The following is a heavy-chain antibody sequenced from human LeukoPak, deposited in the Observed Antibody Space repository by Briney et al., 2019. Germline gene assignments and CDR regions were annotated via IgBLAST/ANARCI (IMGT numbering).Heavy chain of an antibody. CDR2: IYYSGST. V-gene: IGHV4-59*08. CDR3: ARHFYYDSSGYYAGCFDY. Sequence: SETLSLTCTVSGGSISGYYWSWIRQPPGKGLEWIGYIYYSGSTNYNPSLKSRVTISVDTSKNQFSLKLSSVTAADTAVYYCARHFYYDSSGYYAGCFDYWGQGTLVTVSS. J-gene: IGHJ4*02. CDR1: GGSISGYY. D-gene: IGHD3-22*01.